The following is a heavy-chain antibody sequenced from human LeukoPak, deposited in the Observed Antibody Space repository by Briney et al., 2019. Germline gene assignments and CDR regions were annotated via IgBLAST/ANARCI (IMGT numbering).Heavy chain of an antibody. J-gene: IGHJ4*02. D-gene: IGHD3-22*01. V-gene: IGHV3-9*01. CDR2: ISWNSGSI. CDR3: ARDKGYNYHTRGVDY. CDR1: GFTFDDYA. Sequence: GRSLRLSCAASGFTFDDYAMRWVRQAPGKGLEWVSGISWNSGSIGYVDSVKGRFTISRDNAKNSLYLQMNSLRVEDTALYYCARDKGYNYHTRGVDYWGQGSLVTVSS.